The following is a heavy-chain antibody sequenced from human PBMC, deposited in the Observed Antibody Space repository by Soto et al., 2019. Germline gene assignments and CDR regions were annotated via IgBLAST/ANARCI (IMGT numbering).Heavy chain of an antibody. CDR3: ARGAKYGPRRTYYMDV. D-gene: IGHD1-7*01. J-gene: IGHJ6*03. CDR1: GGSISSYY. Sequence: QVQLQESGPGLVKPSETLSLTCTVSGGSISSYYWSWIRQPPGKGLEWIGYIYYSGSTNYNPSLKSRVTISVDTSKNQFSLKRSSVTAADTAVYYCARGAKYGPRRTYYMDVWGKGTTVTVSS. V-gene: IGHV4-59*01. CDR2: IYYSGST.